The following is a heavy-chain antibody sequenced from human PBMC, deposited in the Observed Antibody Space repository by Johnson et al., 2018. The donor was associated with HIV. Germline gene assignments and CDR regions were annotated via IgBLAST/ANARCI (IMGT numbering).Heavy chain of an antibody. CDR2: IYSGGST. CDR1: GFTVSSNY. D-gene: IGHD1-1*01. CDR3: ARDLAGTERGNAFDI. V-gene: IGHV3-66*01. Sequence: VQLVESGGGLVQPGGSLRLSCAASGFTVSSNYMSWVRQAPGKGLEWVSVIYSGGSTYYADSVKGRFTISRDNSKNTLYRQMNSLRAEDTAVYYCARDLAGTERGNAFDIWGQGTMVTVSS. J-gene: IGHJ3*02.